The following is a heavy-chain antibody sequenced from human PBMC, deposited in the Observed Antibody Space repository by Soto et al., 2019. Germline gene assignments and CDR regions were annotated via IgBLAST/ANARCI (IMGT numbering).Heavy chain of an antibody. J-gene: IGHJ6*02. D-gene: IGHD3-22*01. Sequence: EVQLVESGGDLVQPGRSLRLSCAASGFTFDDYAMHWVRQVPGKGLQWVSGLSWNGVTIGYAASVKGRFTVSRDNAKKSVYLQMNGFRPDDTALYYCAASRAYDSSDYSCFHYGMDVWGLGTTVTVS. CDR1: GFTFDDYA. CDR2: LSWNGVTI. CDR3: AASRAYDSSDYSCFHYGMDV. V-gene: IGHV3-9*01.